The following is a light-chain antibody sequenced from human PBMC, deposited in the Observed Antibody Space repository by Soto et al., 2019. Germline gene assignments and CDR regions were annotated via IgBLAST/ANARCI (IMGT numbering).Light chain of an antibody. V-gene: IGKV3D-20*01. J-gene: IGKJ5*01. CDR3: QQSYGTPIT. Sequence: EIVLTQSPATLSLSPGERATLSCGASQSVSSSFLAWYQQKPGLAPRLLIYGASTRATGIPARFSGSGSGTDFTLTITSLQPEDFATYYCQQSYGTPITFGQGTRLEI. CDR1: QSVSSSF. CDR2: GAS.